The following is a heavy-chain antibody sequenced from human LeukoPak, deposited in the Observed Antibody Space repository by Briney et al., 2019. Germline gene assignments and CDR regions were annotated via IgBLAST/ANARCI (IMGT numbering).Heavy chain of an antibody. CDR3: AGVIARGSGELVPDY. J-gene: IGHJ4*02. CDR1: GRGISSGGYL. D-gene: IGHD3-10*01. Sequence: SEPLSLICSVWGRGISSGGYLCIWVRRPAGRGLEWIGCTSTSGNSHYNASLRRRVTISADTTNNLYSLRLGAVTAADTAVYYCAGVIARGSGELVPDYWRQGTRVTVPS. CDR2: TSTSGNS. V-gene: IGHV4-61*02.